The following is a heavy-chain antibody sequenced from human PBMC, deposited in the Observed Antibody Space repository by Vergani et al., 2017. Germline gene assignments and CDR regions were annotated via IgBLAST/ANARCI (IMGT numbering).Heavy chain of an antibody. CDR1: GFTFSSHA. CDR2: IKSTGDST. V-gene: IGHV3-23*01. J-gene: IGHJ5*02. CDR3: ARDLRRLYNQFDP. Sequence: EVQLLQSEGAVVQPGGSLRLSCVASGFTFSSHAMSWVRQGQGQGLEWVSSIKSTGDSTHYADSVKGRFTISRDNYKSTMYLQMNILRDEDTGVYYCARDLRRLYNQFDPWGQGTLVTVSS. D-gene: IGHD1-14*01.